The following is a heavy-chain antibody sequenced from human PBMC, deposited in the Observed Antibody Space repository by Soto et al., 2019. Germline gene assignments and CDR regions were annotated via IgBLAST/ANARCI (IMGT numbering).Heavy chain of an antibody. CDR1: GYTFFKYF. J-gene: IGHJ3*01. CDR3: ARPLIGNTIDL. D-gene: IGHD1-7*01. Sequence: GASVKVSCKASGYTFFKYFIHWVRQAPGQGLEWIGIINPSRGSATYGPIFQGRVSLTTDMPTSTVYMELSSLRSEDTAIYYCARPLIGNTIDLWGQGXSVTV. V-gene: IGHV1-46*01. CDR2: INPSRGSA.